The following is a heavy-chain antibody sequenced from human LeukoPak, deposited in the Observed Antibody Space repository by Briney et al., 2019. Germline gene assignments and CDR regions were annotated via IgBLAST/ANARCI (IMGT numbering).Heavy chain of an antibody. J-gene: IGHJ3*02. CDR1: GFTFTSSA. V-gene: IGHV1-58*01. D-gene: IGHD3-16*02. Sequence: SVKVSCKASGFTFTSSAVQWVRQARGQRLEWIGWIVVGSGNTNYAQKFQERVTITRDMSTSTAYMELSSLRSEDTAVYYCAARLFQGISSYHDAFDIWGQGTMVTVSS. CDR3: AARLFQGISSYHDAFDI. CDR2: IVVGSGNT.